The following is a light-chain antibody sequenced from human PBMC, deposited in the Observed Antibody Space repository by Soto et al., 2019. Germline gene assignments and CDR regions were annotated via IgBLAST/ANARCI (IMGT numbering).Light chain of an antibody. CDR3: TSYTHGITHVI. CDR2: EV. J-gene: IGLJ2*01. CDR1: SNDVGGYNY. V-gene: IGLV2-14*01. Sequence: QSALTQPASVSGSPGQSITISCTGTSNDVGGYNYVSWYQQFPGKAPKLMIYEVNRPSGVSNGFSGSNSGNTASLTISGLQAEDEADYYCTSYTHGITHVIFGGGTKLTVL.